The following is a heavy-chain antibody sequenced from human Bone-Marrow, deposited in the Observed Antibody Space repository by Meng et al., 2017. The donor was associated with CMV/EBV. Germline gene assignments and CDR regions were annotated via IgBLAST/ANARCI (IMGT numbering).Heavy chain of an antibody. CDR3: ARDGTGERYYYYGMDV. CDR2: INPSGGST. J-gene: IGHJ6*02. CDR1: GYTFTSYY. D-gene: IGHD7-27*01. V-gene: IGHV1-46*01. Sequence: ASVKVSCKASGYTFTSYYMHWVRQAPGQGLEWMGIINPSGGSTSYAQKFQGRVTITTDESTSTAYMELSSLRSEDTAVYYCARDGTGERYYYYGMDVWGQGTTVTVSS.